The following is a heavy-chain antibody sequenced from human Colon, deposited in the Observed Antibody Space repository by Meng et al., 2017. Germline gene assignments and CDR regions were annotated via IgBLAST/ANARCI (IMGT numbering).Heavy chain of an antibody. CDR1: GFNFNSYA. CDR3: ASSHNLYLVY. D-gene: IGHD1-14*01. V-gene: IGHV3-30*01. J-gene: IGHJ4*02. Sequence: QVLLVESGGGVVQPGRSLRLFCVASGFNFNSYAMHWVRQAPGKGLEWVAVISSDANYKYYAASVQGRFSISRDNSENTVYLQMNSLRPEDMSTYYCASSHNLYLVYWGQGTLVTVSS. CDR2: ISSDANYK.